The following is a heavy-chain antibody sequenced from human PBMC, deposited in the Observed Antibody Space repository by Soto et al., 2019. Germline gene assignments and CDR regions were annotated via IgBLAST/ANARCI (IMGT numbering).Heavy chain of an antibody. CDR2: ISSSSSYT. Sequence: QVQLVESGGGLVKPGGSLRLSCAASGFTFSDYYMSWIRQAPGKGLEWVSYISSSSSYTNYADSVKGRFTISRDNAKNSLYLQMNSLRAEDTAVYYCARVARGYNWFDPWGQGTLVTVSS. CDR1: GFTFSDYY. D-gene: IGHD5-12*01. J-gene: IGHJ5*02. V-gene: IGHV3-11*06. CDR3: ARVARGYNWFDP.